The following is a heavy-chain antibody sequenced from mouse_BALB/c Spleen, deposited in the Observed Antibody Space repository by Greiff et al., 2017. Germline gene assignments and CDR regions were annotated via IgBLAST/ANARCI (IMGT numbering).Heavy chain of an antibody. CDR2: IYPGDGDT. Sequence: QVQLQQSGPELVKPGASVKISCKASGYAFSSSWMNWVKQRPGQGLEWIGRIYPGDGDTNYNGKFKGKATLTADKSSSTAYMQLSSLTSVDSAVYFCASSGGNYYFDYWGQGTTLTVSS. D-gene: IGHD2-1*01. CDR3: ASSGGNYYFDY. CDR1: GYAFSSSW. V-gene: IGHV1-82*01. J-gene: IGHJ2*01.